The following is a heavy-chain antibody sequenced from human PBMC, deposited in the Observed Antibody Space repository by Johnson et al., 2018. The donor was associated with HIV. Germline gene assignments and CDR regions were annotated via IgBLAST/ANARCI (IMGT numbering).Heavy chain of an antibody. D-gene: IGHD3-3*01. V-gene: IGHV3-30*04. Sequence: QVQLVESGGGVVQPGRSLSLSCAASGFTFSSYAMNWVRQAPGKGLEWVAVISYDGRNKDYADSVKGRCTISRDNSKNTLFLQMNSLRPEDTAVYHCARGGRWGWRGNDAFDIWGQGTMVTVSS. J-gene: IGHJ3*02. CDR3: ARGGRWGWRGNDAFDI. CDR2: ISYDGRNK. CDR1: GFTFSSYA.